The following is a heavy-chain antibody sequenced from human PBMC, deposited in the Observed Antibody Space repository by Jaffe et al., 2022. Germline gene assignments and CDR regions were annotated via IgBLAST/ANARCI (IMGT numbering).Heavy chain of an antibody. CDR3: ARESLPIVLVVYADAFDI. CDR2: INPNSGGT. D-gene: IGHD2-8*02. CDR1: GYTFTGYY. Sequence: QVQLVQSGAEVKKPGASVKVSCKASGYTFTGYYMHWVRQAPGQGLEWMGRINPNSGGTNYAQKFQGRVTMTRDTSISTAYMELSRLRSDDTAVYYCARESLPIVLVVYADAFDIWGQGTMVTVSS. V-gene: IGHV1-2*06. J-gene: IGHJ3*02.